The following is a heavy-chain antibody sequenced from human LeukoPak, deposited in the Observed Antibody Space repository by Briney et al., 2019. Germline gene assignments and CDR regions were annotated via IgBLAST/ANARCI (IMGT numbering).Heavy chain of an antibody. D-gene: IGHD2-2*02. V-gene: IGHV3-23*01. CDR3: AKGKVVPATIYDY. J-gene: IGHJ4*02. CDR1: GFTFSSYA. Sequence: GGSLRLSCAASGFTFSSYAMSWVRQAPGKGLEWVSGFSGGGGSPDYADSVEGRFTISRDNSKNTLYLQMNSLRAEDTAIYYCAKGKVVPATIYDYWGQGTLVTVSS. CDR2: FSGGGGSP.